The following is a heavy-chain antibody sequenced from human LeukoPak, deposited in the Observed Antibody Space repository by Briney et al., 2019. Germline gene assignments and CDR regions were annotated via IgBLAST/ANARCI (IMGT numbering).Heavy chain of an antibody. CDR1: GYTLSGYY. D-gene: IGHD2-2*01. V-gene: IGHV1-2*02. CDR3: ARGRDKTTSPAIDY. Sequence: ASVKVSCKASGYTLSGYYMHWVRQAPGQGHEWMGWISPKSGDTNYAQNFQGRVTMTRDTSISTAYMELSRLTSDDTAVYYCARGRDKTTSPAIDYWGQGTLVTVSS. J-gene: IGHJ4*02. CDR2: ISPKSGDT.